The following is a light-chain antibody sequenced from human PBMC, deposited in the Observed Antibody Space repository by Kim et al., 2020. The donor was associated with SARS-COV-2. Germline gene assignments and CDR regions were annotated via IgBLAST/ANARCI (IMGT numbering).Light chain of an antibody. Sequence: PVQSVTISCSGTSSDLGGFNYVSWYQQHPGKAPKLIIYEVIKRPSGVPDRFSGSKSGNTASLTVSGLQAEDEADYYCTTHGGYNYVFGTGTKVTVL. CDR3: TTHGGYNYV. CDR2: EVI. V-gene: IGLV2-8*01. CDR1: SSDLGGFNY. J-gene: IGLJ1*01.